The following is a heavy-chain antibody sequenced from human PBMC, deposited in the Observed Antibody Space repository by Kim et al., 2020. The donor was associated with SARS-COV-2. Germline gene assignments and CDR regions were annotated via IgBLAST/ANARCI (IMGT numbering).Heavy chain of an antibody. CDR3: ARDRAGDATDDY. V-gene: IGHV3-7*04. Sequence: NSVKGRFTLSRDNAENSLFLQMNSLRLEDTALYYCARDRAGDATDDYWGQGTLVTVSS. D-gene: IGHD4-17*01. J-gene: IGHJ4*02.